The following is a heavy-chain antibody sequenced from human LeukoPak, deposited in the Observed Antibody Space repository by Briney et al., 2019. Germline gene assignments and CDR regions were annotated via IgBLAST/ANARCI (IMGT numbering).Heavy chain of an antibody. CDR2: TYYRGKT. D-gene: IGHD6-13*01. CDR3: ARDREVQQQLGTSRAFDV. Sequence: SSQTLSLTCTVSGASVYNGAPFWSWIRQVPGGGLEWVGHTYYRGKTYHNPSLGSRVTMSIDGSKNQFSLRLTSVTAADTAVYFCARDREVQQQLGTSRAFDVWGPGTVVTVSS. V-gene: IGHV4-31*03. J-gene: IGHJ3*01. CDR1: GASVYNGAPF.